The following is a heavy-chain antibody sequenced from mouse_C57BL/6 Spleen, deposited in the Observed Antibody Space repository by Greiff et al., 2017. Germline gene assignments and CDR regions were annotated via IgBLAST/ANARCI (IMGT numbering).Heavy chain of an antibody. Sequence: EVNVVESGGGLVQPGGSLKLSCAASGFTFSDYGMAWVRQAPRTGPEWVAFISNLAYSIYYADPVTGRFAISRENAKNTLYREMSRLSSENTAMYYCARHVDGYDAMDYWGQGTSVTVSS. CDR3: ARHVDGYDAMDY. V-gene: IGHV5-15*01. CDR2: ISNLAYSI. D-gene: IGHD2-3*01. J-gene: IGHJ4*01. CDR1: GFTFSDYG.